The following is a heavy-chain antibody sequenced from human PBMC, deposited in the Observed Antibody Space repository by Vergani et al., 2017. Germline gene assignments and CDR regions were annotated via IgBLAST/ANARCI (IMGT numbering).Heavy chain of an antibody. Sequence: EVQLLESGGGSVQPGESLRLSCAASGFTFSSYWMSWVRQAPGKGLEWVANIKQDGSEKYYVDSVKGRFTISRDNAKSSLYLQMNSLRVADTAVYYCARGHPVGSYGGQGTLVTVSS. D-gene: IGHD1-26*01. CDR3: ARGHPVGSY. V-gene: IGHV3-7*01. J-gene: IGHJ4*02. CDR2: IKQDGSEK. CDR1: GFTFSSYW.